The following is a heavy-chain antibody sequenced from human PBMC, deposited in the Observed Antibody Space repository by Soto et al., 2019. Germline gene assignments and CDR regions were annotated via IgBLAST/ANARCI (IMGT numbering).Heavy chain of an antibody. V-gene: IGHV1-3*01. CDR3: AERMLVVTDFDY. J-gene: IGHJ4*02. D-gene: IGHD2-15*01. CDR2: INAGNGNT. CDR1: GYTFTSYA. Sequence: ASVKVSCKASGYTFTSYAMHWVRQAPGQRLEWMGWINAGNGNTKYSRKFQGRVTITRDTSASTAYMELSSLRSEDTAVYYCAERMLVVTDFDYWGQGTLVTVSS.